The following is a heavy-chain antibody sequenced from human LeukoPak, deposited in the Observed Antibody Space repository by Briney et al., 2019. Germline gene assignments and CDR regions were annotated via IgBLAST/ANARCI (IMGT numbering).Heavy chain of an antibody. CDR1: GFTLSSYR. D-gene: IGHD4-17*01. Sequence: PGGSLRLSCAASGFTLSSYRMNWVRQAPGKGLEWVSSISSSSTYIYYADSVKGRFTTSSDNAKNPLSLHMNSLRAANTAVYYCSYGDYFDYWGQGTLVTVSS. J-gene: IGHJ4*02. CDR2: ISSSSTYI. CDR3: SYGDYFDY. V-gene: IGHV3-21*01.